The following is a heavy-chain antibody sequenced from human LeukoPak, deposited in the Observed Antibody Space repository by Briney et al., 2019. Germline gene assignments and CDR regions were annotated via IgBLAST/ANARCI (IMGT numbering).Heavy chain of an antibody. D-gene: IGHD5-18*01. CDR1: GYIFTSYF. V-gene: IGHV1-46*01. J-gene: IGHJ3*02. CDR2: INPSGGST. CDR3: ARDRATAMSRFDI. Sequence: ASVKVSCKSSGYIFTSYFMHWVRLPPGQGREWMGLINPSGGSTRYAQKFQGRVTMTRDMSTSTVYKELSSLRTEDTAVYYCARDRATAMSRFDIWGQGTMVTVSS.